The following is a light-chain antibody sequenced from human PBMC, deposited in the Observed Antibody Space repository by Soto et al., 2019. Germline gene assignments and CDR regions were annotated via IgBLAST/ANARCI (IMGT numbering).Light chain of an antibody. V-gene: IGLV1-47*02. CDR2: SNN. CDR1: SSNIGGTNY. Sequence: QSVLTQPPSASGTPGQKVFISCSGSSSNIGGTNYAYWYQQLPGAAPKLLMHSNNLRPSGVPERISGYKFGTAASLAISGLRSEDEAVYYGASWDDRLGAVIFGGGTKVTVL. J-gene: IGLJ2*01. CDR3: ASWDDRLGAVI.